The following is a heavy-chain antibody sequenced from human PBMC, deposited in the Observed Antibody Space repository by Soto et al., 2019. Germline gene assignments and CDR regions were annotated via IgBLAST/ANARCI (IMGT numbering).Heavy chain of an antibody. V-gene: IGHV3-48*01. Sequence: PGGSLRLSCAASGFTFSSYSMNWVRQAPGKGLEWVSCISSSSSTIYYADSVKGRFTISRDNAENSLYLQMNSLRAEDTAVYYCARGQYDFWSGYFNTELDYWGQGTLVTVSS. CDR3: ARGQYDFWSGYFNTELDY. J-gene: IGHJ4*02. D-gene: IGHD3-3*01. CDR2: ISSSSSTI. CDR1: GFTFSSYS.